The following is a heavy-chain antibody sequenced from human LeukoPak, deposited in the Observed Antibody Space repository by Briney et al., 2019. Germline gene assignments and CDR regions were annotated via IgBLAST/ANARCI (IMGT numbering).Heavy chain of an antibody. J-gene: IGHJ4*02. V-gene: IGHV4-38-2*02. CDR3: ARDQEYDYVWGNYRPFDY. CDR2: IYHSGST. CDR1: GYSISSGYY. Sequence: PSETLSLTCAVSGYSISSGYYWGWIRQPPGKGLEWIGSIYHSGSTYYNPSLKSRVTISVDTSKNQFSLKLSSVTAADTAVYYCARDQEYDYVWGNYRPFDYWGQGTLVTVSS. D-gene: IGHD3-16*02.